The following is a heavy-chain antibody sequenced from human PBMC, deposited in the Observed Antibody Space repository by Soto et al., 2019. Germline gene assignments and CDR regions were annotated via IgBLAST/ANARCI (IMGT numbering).Heavy chain of an antibody. CDR1: GFTVSSNY. Sequence: GGSLRLSCAASGFTVSSNYMSWVRQAPGKGLEWVSVIYSGGITFYADSVKGRFTISRDNSKNTLYLQMNNLRGEDTAVYYCVRGGDAKIQLRPRDIDYWGQATLVTGS. CDR3: VRGGDAKIQLRPRDIDY. CDR2: IYSGGIT. D-gene: IGHD5-18*01. V-gene: IGHV3-53*01. J-gene: IGHJ4*02.